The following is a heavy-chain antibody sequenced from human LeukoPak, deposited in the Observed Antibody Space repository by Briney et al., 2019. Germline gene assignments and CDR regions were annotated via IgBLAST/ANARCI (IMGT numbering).Heavy chain of an antibody. CDR3: ARHELSAARTLMGFDY. CDR1: GGSISSSSYY. V-gene: IGHV4-39*01. Sequence: PSETLSLTCTVSGGSISSSSYYWGWIRQPPGKGLEWIGSNYYSGSTYYNPSLKSRVTISVDTSKNQFSLKLSSVTAADTAVYYCARHELSAARTLMGFDYWGQGTLVTVSS. D-gene: IGHD6-6*01. CDR2: NYYSGST. J-gene: IGHJ4*02.